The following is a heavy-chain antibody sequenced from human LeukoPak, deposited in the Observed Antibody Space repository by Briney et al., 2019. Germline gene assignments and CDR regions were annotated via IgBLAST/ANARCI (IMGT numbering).Heavy chain of an antibody. CDR3: ARGLSPILYYFDC. D-gene: IGHD3-10*01. Sequence: ASVKVSCKASGYTFTSYAVHWVRQAPGQRLEWMGWINAGNGNTKYSQKFQGRVTITRDTSASTAYMELSSLRSEDTAVYYCARGLSPILYYFDCWGQGTLVTVSS. CDR1: GYTFTSYA. CDR2: INAGNGNT. J-gene: IGHJ4*02. V-gene: IGHV1-3*01.